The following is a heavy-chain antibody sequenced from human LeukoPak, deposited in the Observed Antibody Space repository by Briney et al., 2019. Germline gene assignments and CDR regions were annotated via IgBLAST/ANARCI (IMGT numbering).Heavy chain of an antibody. CDR2: IIPIFGTA. CDR1: GYTFTSYG. CDR3: ASYYLGYCSSTSCYPDAFDI. D-gene: IGHD2-2*01. Sequence: SVKVSCKASGYTFTSYGISWVRQAPGQGLEWMGGIIPIFGTANYAQKFQGRVTITADESTSTAYMELSSLRSEDTAVYYCASYYLGYCSSTSCYPDAFDIWGQGTMVTVSS. V-gene: IGHV1-69*13. J-gene: IGHJ3*02.